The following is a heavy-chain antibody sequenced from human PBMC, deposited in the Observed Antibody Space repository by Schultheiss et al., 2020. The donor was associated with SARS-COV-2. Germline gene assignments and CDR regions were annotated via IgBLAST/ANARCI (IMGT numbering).Heavy chain of an antibody. D-gene: IGHD2-2*01. V-gene: IGHV3-64*01. CDR2: ISSNGGST. J-gene: IGHJ6*02. Sequence: GGSLRLSCAASGFTFSSYAMSWVRQAPGKGLEYVSAISSNGGSTYYANSVKGRFTISRDNSKNTLYLQMGSLRAEDMAVYYCARLSGSTYLYGMDVWGQGTTVTVSS. CDR1: GFTFSSYA. CDR3: ARLSGSTYLYGMDV.